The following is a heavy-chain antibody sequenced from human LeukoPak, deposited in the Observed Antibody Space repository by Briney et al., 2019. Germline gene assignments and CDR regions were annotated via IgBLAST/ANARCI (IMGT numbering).Heavy chain of an antibody. V-gene: IGHV4-61*08. J-gene: IGHJ3*02. CDR2: IYYSGST. CDR1: GGSISSGGYY. Sequence: PSETLSLTCTVSGGSISSGGYYWSWIRQPPGKGLEWIGYIYYSGSTNYNPSLKSRVTISVDTSKNQFSLKLSSVTAADTAVYYCARDQPYYYDSSGYAFDIWGQGTIVTVSS. D-gene: IGHD3-22*01. CDR3: ARDQPYYYDSSGYAFDI.